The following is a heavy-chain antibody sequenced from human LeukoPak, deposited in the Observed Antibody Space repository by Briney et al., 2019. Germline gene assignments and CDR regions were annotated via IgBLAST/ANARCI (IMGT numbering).Heavy chain of an antibody. CDR1: GGSISSYY. D-gene: IGHD2/OR15-2a*01. CDR2: IYYSGST. Sequence: PSETLSLTCTVSGGSISSYYWSWIRQPPGKGLEWIGYIYYSGSTNYNPSLKSRVTISVDTSKNQFSLKLSSVTAADTAVYYCARPVSIEGTYYFDYWGQGTLVTVSS. V-gene: IGHV4-59*08. CDR3: ARPVSIEGTYYFDY. J-gene: IGHJ4*02.